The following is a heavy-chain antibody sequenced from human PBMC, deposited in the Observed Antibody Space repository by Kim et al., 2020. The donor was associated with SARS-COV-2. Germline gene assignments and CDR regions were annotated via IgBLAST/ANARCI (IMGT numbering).Heavy chain of an antibody. V-gene: IGHV4-59*13. Sequence: SETLSLTCTVSGGSISSYYWSWIRQPPGKGLEWIGYIYYSGSTNYNPSLKSRVTISVDTSKNQFSLKLSSVTAADTAVYYCARDRYYDSSGPFDYWGQGTLVTVSS. D-gene: IGHD3-22*01. CDR2: IYYSGST. CDR1: GGSISSYY. J-gene: IGHJ4*02. CDR3: ARDRYYDSSGPFDY.